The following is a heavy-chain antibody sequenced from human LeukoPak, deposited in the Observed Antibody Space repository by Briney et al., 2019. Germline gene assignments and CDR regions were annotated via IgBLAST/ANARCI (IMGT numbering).Heavy chain of an antibody. Sequence: GGSLRLSCAASGFTFSDYYMSWIRQAPGKGLEWVSYISSSGSTIYYADSVKGRFTISRDNAKNSLYLQMNSLRAEDTAVYYCARAFQVGYSYGYDDAFDIWGQGTMVTVSS. CDR3: ARAFQVGYSYGYDDAFDI. J-gene: IGHJ3*02. D-gene: IGHD5-18*01. CDR2: ISSSGSTI. CDR1: GFTFSDYY. V-gene: IGHV3-11*01.